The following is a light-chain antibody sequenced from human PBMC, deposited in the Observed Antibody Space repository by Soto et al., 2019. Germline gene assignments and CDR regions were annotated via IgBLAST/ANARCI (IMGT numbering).Light chain of an antibody. J-gene: IGLJ2*01. CDR2: DVN. V-gene: IGLV2-14*01. CDR3: SSHTSSSTHVV. CDR1: SSDVGGYNY. Sequence: QSALTQPASVSGSPGQSITISCTGTSSDVGGYNYVSWYQQHPGKAPKFMIYDVNNRPSGVSNRFSGSKSGNTASLTISGLQAEDEADYYCSSHTSSSTHVVFGGGTKLTVL.